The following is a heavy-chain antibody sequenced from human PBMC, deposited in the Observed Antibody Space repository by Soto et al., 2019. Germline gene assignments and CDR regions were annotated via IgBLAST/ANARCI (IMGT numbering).Heavy chain of an antibody. J-gene: IGHJ4*02. CDR2: ISAEGYNR. D-gene: IGHD6-19*01. CDR1: GFTFRDYW. Sequence: EVQLVESGGGLVQPGGSLRLSCAASGFTFRDYWMHWVRQTPGKGLVWVSRISAEGYNRNYAASVKGRFTMSRDNANNKLYLQMDGLKSEDTAVYYCARDGWTVAESWGQGTLVTVSS. CDR3: ARDGWTVAES. V-gene: IGHV3-74*01.